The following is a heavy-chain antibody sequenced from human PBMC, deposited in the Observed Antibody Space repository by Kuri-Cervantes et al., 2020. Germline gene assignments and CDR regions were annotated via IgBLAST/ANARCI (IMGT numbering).Heavy chain of an antibody. D-gene: IGHD2-15*01. CDR2: INPNSGGT. CDR1: GYTFTGYY. J-gene: IGHJ5*02. V-gene: IGHV1-2*02. Sequence: ASVKVSCKASGYTFTGYYMHWVRQAPGQGLEWMGWINPNSGGTNYAQKFQGRVTMTRDTSISTAHMELSRLRSDDTAVYYCARGGGYCSGGSCYEWFDPWGQGTLVTVSS. CDR3: ARGGGYCSGGSCYEWFDP.